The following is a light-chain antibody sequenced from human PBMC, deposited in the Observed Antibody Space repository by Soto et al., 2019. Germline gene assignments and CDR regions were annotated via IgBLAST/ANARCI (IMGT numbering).Light chain of an antibody. CDR2: GAS. CDR1: QSVSSSY. J-gene: IGKJ2*01. Sequence: EIVLTQSPGTLSLSPGERATLSCRASQSVSSSYLAWYQQKPGQAPRLLMYGASSRATGIPDRFSGSGSGTDFTLTISRLEPEDFAVYYCQQYGSSPVTFGQGTKLEIK. CDR3: QQYGSSPVT. V-gene: IGKV3-20*01.